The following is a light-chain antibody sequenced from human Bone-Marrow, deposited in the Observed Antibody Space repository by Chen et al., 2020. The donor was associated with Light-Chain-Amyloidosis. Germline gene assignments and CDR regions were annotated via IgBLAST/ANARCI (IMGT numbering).Light chain of an antibody. J-gene: IGKJ4*01. CDR2: EGS. CDR3: QQYHSLPPT. Sequence: DIQMTQSPSSLSASIGDRVTITCQASQDINNYLNWYQQKPGKAPKLLMYEGSNLETGVPSRFRGSGSGTDFNFTISSLQPEDIATYYCQQYHSLPPTFGGGTRVETK. V-gene: IGKV1-33*01. CDR1: QDINNY.